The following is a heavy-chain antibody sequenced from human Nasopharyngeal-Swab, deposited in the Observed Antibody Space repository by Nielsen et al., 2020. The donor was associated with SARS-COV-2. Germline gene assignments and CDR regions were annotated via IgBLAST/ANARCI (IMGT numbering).Heavy chain of an antibody. D-gene: IGHD5-12*01. J-gene: IGHJ4*02. V-gene: IGHV5-51*01. CDR1: GYSFTSYW. CDR3: ARQEYSGYDHHYFDY. CDR2: IYPGDSDT. Sequence: GESLKISCKGSGYSFTSYWIGWVRQMPGKGLEWMGIIYPGDSDTRYSPSSQGQVTISADKSISTAYLQWSSLKASDTAMYYCARQEYSGYDHHYFDYWGQGTLVTVSS.